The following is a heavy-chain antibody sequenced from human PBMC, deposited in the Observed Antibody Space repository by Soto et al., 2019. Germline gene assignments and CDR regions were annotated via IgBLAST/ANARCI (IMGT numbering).Heavy chain of an antibody. Sequence: EVQLVESGGGLVQPAGSLRLSWSDSGLMFSDYQMDWVRPAPGKGLEWVGRIRRKANSYTTEYAASVKGRFTISRDDSKNSLYLQMNSLKTEDTAVYYCAMLGGWSGGSNDMDVWGQGTTVTVSS. CDR2: IRRKANSYTT. CDR1: GLMFSDYQ. J-gene: IGHJ6*02. CDR3: AMLGGWSGGSNDMDV. D-gene: IGHD6-19*01. V-gene: IGHV3-72*01.